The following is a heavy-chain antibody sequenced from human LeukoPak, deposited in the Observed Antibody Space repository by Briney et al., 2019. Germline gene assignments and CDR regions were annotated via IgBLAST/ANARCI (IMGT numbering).Heavy chain of an antibody. J-gene: IGHJ5*02. CDR1: GGSISSGGYY. Sequence: SETLSLTCTVSGGSISSGGYYWSWIRQHPGKGLEWIGYIYYSGSTYYNPSLKSRVTISVDTSKNQFSLKLSSVTAADTAVYYCARSRSFYCTNGVCSQYNWFDPWGQGTLVTVSS. D-gene: IGHD2-8*01. V-gene: IGHV4-31*03. CDR3: ARSRSFYCTNGVCSQYNWFDP. CDR2: IYYSGST.